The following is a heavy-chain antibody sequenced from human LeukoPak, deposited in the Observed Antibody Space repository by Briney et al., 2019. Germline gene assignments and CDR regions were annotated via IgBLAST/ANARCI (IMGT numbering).Heavy chain of an antibody. V-gene: IGHV3-7*01. CDR3: ARSNSGYYYYGMDV. CDR1: GFTFSSYW. Sequence: GGSLRLSCAASGFTFSSYWMSWVRQAPGKGLEWVANIKQDGSEKYCVDSVKVRFTISRDNAKNSLYLQMNSLRAEDTAVYYCARSNSGYYYYGMDVWGQGTTVIVSS. J-gene: IGHJ6*02. D-gene: IGHD3-22*01. CDR2: IKQDGSEK.